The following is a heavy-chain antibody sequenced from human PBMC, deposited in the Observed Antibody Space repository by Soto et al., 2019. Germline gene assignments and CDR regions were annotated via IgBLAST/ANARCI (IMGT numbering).Heavy chain of an antibody. CDR1: GGSISSYY. D-gene: IGHD1-26*01. CDR2: IYYSGST. J-gene: IGHJ4*02. V-gene: IGHV4-59*08. CDR3: ASLYAGYSGYFDY. Sequence: QVQLQESGPGLVKPSETLSITCTVSGGSISSYYWSWIRQPPGKGLEWIGYIYYSGSTNYNPSLKSRVTISVDTSKNQFSLKLSSVTAADTAVYYCASLYAGYSGYFDYWGQGTLVTVSS.